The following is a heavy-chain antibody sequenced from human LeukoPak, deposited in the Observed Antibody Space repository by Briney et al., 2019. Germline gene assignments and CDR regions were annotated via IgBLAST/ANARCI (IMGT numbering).Heavy chain of an antibody. D-gene: IGHD3-3*01. J-gene: IGHJ4*02. Sequence: PGGSLRLSCAASGFTFSSYSMNWVRQAPGKGLEWVSSISSSSFIYYADSVKGRFTISRDNAKNSLYLQMNSLRAEDTAVYYCARPFGVVDDYWGQGTLVTVSS. CDR3: ARPFGVVDDY. CDR1: GFTFSSYS. V-gene: IGHV3-21*01. CDR2: ISSSSFI.